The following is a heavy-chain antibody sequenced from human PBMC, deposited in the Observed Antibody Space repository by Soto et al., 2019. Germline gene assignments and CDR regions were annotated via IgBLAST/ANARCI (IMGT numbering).Heavy chain of an antibody. V-gene: IGHV4-61*01. D-gene: IGHD6-19*01. CDR3: VRHAQWVIRAY. CDR2: LYYSGNI. J-gene: IGHJ4*02. Sequence: SETLSLTCTVSGGSVNSDSYYWTWIRQPPGKRLEWIGSLYYSGNINYNPSLQSRLTISVDTSKNQFSLKLSSVTAADTAVYYCVRHAQWVIRAYWGQGSLVTVSS. CDR1: GGSVNSDSYY.